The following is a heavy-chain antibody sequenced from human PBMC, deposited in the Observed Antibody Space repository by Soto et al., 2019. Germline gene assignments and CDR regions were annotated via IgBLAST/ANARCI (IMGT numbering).Heavy chain of an antibody. CDR3: ARETDTAMVDY. D-gene: IGHD5-18*01. CDR1: GDNFSAYY. V-gene: IGHV1-8*01. Sequence: QVQLVQSGAEVKKPGASVKVSCQTSGDNFSAYYFNWVRQAAGQGPEWMGWLNPRNGQTGYVQKFRGRVTMTRDTSIATVYLELSRLTSEDTAIYFCARETDTAMVDYWGQGPLVTVSS. J-gene: IGHJ4*02. CDR2: LNPRNGQT.